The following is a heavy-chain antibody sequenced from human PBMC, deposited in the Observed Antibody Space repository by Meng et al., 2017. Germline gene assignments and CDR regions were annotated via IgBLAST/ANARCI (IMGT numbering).Heavy chain of an antibody. J-gene: IGHJ5*02. Sequence: QVQLQCPGPGLVKPSQTLSLTCTVSGGSISSGGYYWSWIRQHPGKGLEWIGYIYYSGSTYYNPSLKSRVTISVDTSKNQFSLKLSSVTAADTAVYYCVTAPITMVRGVIITKWFDPWGQGTLVTVSS. D-gene: IGHD3-10*01. CDR1: GGSISSGGYY. V-gene: IGHV4-31*03. CDR3: VTAPITMVRGVIITKWFDP. CDR2: IYYSGST.